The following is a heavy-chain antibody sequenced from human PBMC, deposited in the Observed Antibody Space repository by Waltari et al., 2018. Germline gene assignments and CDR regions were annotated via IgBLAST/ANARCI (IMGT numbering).Heavy chain of an antibody. J-gene: IGHJ3*02. D-gene: IGHD3-16*02. Sequence: QVQLVQSGAEVKKPGSSVKVSCKAVGDTFRRTTITWVRQAPGEGSEWVGVLKLCVGTPQCGMNGQGRLSMPADEAPTTAFMGRSSLTCSDTAVYFCARFQRGLVVRATHDAIDMWGQGTTVTVSS. V-gene: IGHV1-69*01. CDR2: LKLCVGTP. CDR3: ARFQRGLVVRATHDAIDM. CDR1: GDTFRRTT.